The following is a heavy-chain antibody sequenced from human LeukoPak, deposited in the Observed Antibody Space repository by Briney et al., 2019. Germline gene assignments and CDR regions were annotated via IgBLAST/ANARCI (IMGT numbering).Heavy chain of an antibody. CDR3: ARVGGALRFLEWLLYGGLDY. D-gene: IGHD3-3*01. CDR2: ISSSSSYI. Sequence: PGGSLRLSCAASGFTFSSYSMNWVRQAPGKGLEWVSSISSSSSYIYYADSVKGRFTISRDNAKNSLYLQMNSLRAEDTAVYYCARVGGALRFLEWLLYGGLDYWGQGTLVTVSS. V-gene: IGHV3-21*01. CDR1: GFTFSSYS. J-gene: IGHJ4*02.